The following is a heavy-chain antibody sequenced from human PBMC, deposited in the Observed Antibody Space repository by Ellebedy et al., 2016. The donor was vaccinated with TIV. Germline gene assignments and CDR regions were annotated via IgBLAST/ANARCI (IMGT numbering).Heavy chain of an antibody. V-gene: IGHV3-23*01. D-gene: IGHD3-22*01. CDR1: GINLIPYA. Sequence: PGGSLRLSCAASGINLIPYAVNWVRQAPGKGLEWVSVISPSGDKTHYADSVKGRFTVSRDNSRNTLYRQMHSLRAEDTARYYCAIWGGINYDSSGHGVFLFDYWGQGTLVTVSS. CDR2: ISPSGDKT. J-gene: IGHJ4*02. CDR3: AIWGGINYDSSGHGVFLFDY.